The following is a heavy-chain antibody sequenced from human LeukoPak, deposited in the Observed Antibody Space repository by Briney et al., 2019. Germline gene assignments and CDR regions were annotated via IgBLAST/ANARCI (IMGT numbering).Heavy chain of an antibody. CDR2: ISYDGSNK. CDR3: AKDKEAGYSSSWFDP. D-gene: IGHD6-13*01. J-gene: IGHJ5*02. Sequence: PGGSLRLSCAASGFTFSSYGMHWVRQAPGKGLEWVAVISYDGSNKYYADSVKGRFTISRDNSKNTLYLQMNSLRAEDTAVYYCAKDKEAGYSSSWFDPWGQGTLVTVSS. V-gene: IGHV3-30*18. CDR1: GFTFSSYG.